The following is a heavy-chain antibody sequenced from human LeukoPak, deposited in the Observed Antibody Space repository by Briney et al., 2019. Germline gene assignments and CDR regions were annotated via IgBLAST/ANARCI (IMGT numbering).Heavy chain of an antibody. J-gene: IGHJ5*02. Sequence: TSETLSLTCTVSGGSISSGGYNWSWIRQHPGKGLEWIGYIYYSGSTYYNPSLKSRVTISVDTSKNQFSLKLSSVTAADTAVYYCARYQYDFWSGFWFDPWGQGTLVTVSS. V-gene: IGHV4-31*03. CDR3: ARYQYDFWSGFWFDP. CDR1: GGSISSGGYN. CDR2: IYYSGST. D-gene: IGHD3-3*01.